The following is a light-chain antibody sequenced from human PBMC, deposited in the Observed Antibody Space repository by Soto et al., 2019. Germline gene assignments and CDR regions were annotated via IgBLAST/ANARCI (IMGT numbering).Light chain of an antibody. J-gene: IGKJ1*01. CDR1: QSVSSSY. CDR2: GTS. V-gene: IGKV3-20*01. CDR3: QEYGSSRT. Sequence: EIVLTQSPGTLSLSPGDRATLSCRASQSVSSSYLAWYQQKPGQAPRLLIFGTSNRATGIPDRFSGGGSGTEFTLTIRRLEPEDFAVYYCQEYGSSRTFGQGTKVEIK.